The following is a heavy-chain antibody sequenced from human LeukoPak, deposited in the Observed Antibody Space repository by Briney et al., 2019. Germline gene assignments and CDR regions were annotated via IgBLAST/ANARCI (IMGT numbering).Heavy chain of an antibody. V-gene: IGHV3-48*02. CDR2: ISSSSSTI. J-gene: IGHJ6*02. Sequence: GGSLRLSCAASGFTFSSYSMNWVRQAPGKGLEWVSYISSSSSTIYYADSVKGRFTISRDNAKNSLYLQMNSLRDEDTAVYYCARGNPDYYDSSGYYGMVVWGQGTTVTVSS. D-gene: IGHD3-22*01. CDR1: GFTFSSYS. CDR3: ARGNPDYYDSSGYYGMVV.